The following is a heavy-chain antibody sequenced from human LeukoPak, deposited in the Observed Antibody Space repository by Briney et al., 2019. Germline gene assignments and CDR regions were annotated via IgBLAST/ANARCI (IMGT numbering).Heavy chain of an antibody. CDR1: GGSISSSNW. D-gene: IGHD1-26*01. CDR2: IYYSGST. J-gene: IGHJ4*02. CDR3: ARAKSGSYFDY. Sequence: SGTLSLTCAVSGGSISSSNWWSWVRQPPGKGLEWIGYIYYSGSTNYNPSLKSRVTISVDTSKNQFSLKLSSVTAADTAVYYCARAKSGSYFDYWGQGTLVTVSS. V-gene: IGHV4-4*02.